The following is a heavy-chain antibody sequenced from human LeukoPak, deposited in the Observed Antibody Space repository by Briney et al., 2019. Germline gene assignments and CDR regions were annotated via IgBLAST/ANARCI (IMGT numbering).Heavy chain of an antibody. CDR3: ARQYYYDSSGYYAVNWFDP. CDR2: IYYSGST. D-gene: IGHD3-22*01. Sequence: PSQTLSLTCTVSGGSISSGDYYWSWIRQPPGKGLEWIGYIYYSGSTYYNPPLKSRVTISVDTSKNQFSLKLSSVTAADTAVYYCARQYYYDSSGYYAVNWFDPWGQGTLVTVSS. V-gene: IGHV4-30-4*01. CDR1: GGSISSGDYY. J-gene: IGHJ5*02.